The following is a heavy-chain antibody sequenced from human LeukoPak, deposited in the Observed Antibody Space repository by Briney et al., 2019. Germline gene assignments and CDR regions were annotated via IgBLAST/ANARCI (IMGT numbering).Heavy chain of an antibody. V-gene: IGHV4-59*01. J-gene: IGHJ4*02. CDR1: GGSISSYY. Sequence: SETLSLTCTVSGGSISSYYWSWIRQPPGKGLEWTGYIYYSGSTNYNPSLKSRVTISVDTSKNQFSLKLSSVTAADTAVYYCARVTLYYGSGSYLIDYWGQGTLVTVSS. CDR3: ARVTLYYGSGSYLIDY. D-gene: IGHD3-10*01. CDR2: IYYSGST.